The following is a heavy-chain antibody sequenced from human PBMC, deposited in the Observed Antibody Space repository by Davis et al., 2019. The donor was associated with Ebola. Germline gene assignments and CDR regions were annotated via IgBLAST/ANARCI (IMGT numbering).Heavy chain of an antibody. V-gene: IGHV4-59*01. CDR2: IYYSGST. CDR3: ARDWPGHWTYGMDV. J-gene: IGHJ6*02. CDR1: GGSISSYY. Sequence: MPSETLSLTCTVSGGSISSYYWSWIRQPPGKGLEWIGYIYYSGSTNYNPSLKSRVAISVDTSKNQFSLKLSSVTAADTAVYYCARDWPGHWTYGMDVWGQGTTVTVSS. D-gene: IGHD1-1*01.